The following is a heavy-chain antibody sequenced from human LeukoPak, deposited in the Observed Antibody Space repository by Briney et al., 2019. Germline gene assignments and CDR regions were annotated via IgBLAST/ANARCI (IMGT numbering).Heavy chain of an antibody. J-gene: IGHJ1*01. V-gene: IGHV3-30*04. Sequence: GKSLRLSCAASGFTFSSYAMHWVRQAPGKGLEWVAVISFDYGSNKYYEASVKGRFTISRDNSKKSLYLQMNSLRAEDTAMYYCARDGDPESPYSSGWYVLEHWGQGTLVTVSS. CDR1: GFTFSSYA. CDR2: ISFDYGSNK. CDR3: ARDGDPESPYSSGWYVLEH. D-gene: IGHD6-19*01.